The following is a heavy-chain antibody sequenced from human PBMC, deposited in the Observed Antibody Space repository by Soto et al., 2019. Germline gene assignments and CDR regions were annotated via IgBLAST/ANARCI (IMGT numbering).Heavy chain of an antibody. CDR3: ARGVPAAMPVASYGMDV. CDR2: INPNSGGT. J-gene: IGHJ6*02. V-gene: IGHV1-2*04. D-gene: IGHD2-2*01. CDR1: GYTFTGYY. Sequence: ASVKVSCKASGYTFTGYYMHWVRQAPGQGLEWMGWINPNSGGTNYAQNFQGWVTMTRDTSISTAYMELSRLRSDDTAVYYCARGVPAAMPVASYGMDVWGQGTTVTVSS.